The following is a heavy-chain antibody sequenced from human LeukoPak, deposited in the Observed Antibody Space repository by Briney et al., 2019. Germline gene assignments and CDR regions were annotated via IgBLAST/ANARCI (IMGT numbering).Heavy chain of an antibody. D-gene: IGHD3-3*01. V-gene: IGHV1-8*03. CDR2: MNPNSGNT. CDR3: ARGRLLRFLLVRRPSPNWFDP. CDR1: GYTFTSYD. J-gene: IGHJ5*02. Sequence: GASVKVSCKASGYTFTSYDINWVRQATGQGLEWMGWMNPNSGNTGYAQKFQGRVTITRNTSISTAYMELSSLRSEDTAVYYCARGRLLRFLLVRRPSPNWFDPWGQGTLVTVSS.